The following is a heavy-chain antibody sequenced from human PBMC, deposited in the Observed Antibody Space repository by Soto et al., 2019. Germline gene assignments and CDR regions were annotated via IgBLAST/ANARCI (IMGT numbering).Heavy chain of an antibody. CDR2: ISWDGGST. D-gene: IGHD1-7*01. CDR3: AKAITGTTSEYFQH. J-gene: IGHJ1*01. Sequence: SCAASGFTFDDYTMHWVRQAPGKGLEWVSLISWDGGSTYYADSVKGRFTISRDNSKNSLYLQMNSLRTQDTALYYCAKAITGTTSEYFQHWGQGNLVTVSS. V-gene: IGHV3-43*01. CDR1: GFTFDDYT.